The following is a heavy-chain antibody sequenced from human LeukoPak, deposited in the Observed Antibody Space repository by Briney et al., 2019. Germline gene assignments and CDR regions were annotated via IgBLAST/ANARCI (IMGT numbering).Heavy chain of an antibody. CDR2: ISINGDKT. J-gene: IGHJ4*02. V-gene: IGHV3-64D*06. D-gene: IGHD1-26*01. Sequence: GGSLRLSCSASGFTFSGHFMHWVRQAPGRGLEYVSSISINGDKTYYAESVKGRFTISRDNSKNTLYLQLSSLRVEDTAVYYCIKDRIGTWSFDHWGQGTLLTVSS. CDR1: GFTFSGHF. CDR3: IKDRIGTWSFDH.